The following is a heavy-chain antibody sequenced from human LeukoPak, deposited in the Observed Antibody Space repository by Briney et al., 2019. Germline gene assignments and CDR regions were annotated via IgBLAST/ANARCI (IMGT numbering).Heavy chain of an antibody. Sequence: ASVKVSCKASGYTFTSYYMHWVRQAPGQGLEWMGIINPSGGSTSYAQKFQGRVTITADESTSTAYMELSSLRSEDTAVYYCARVGRRGWGYWGQGTLVTVSS. V-gene: IGHV1-46*01. D-gene: IGHD6-19*01. J-gene: IGHJ4*02. CDR2: INPSGGST. CDR3: ARVGRRGWGY. CDR1: GYTFTSYY.